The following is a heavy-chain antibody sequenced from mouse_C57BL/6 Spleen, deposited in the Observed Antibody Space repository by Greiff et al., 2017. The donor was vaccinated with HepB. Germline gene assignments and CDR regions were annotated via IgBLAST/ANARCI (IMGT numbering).Heavy chain of an antibody. D-gene: IGHD1-1*01. CDR3: AREATVRGFDY. Sequence: VQLQQPGAELVKPGASVKLSCKASGYPFTSYWMHWVKQRPGQGLEWIGMIHPNSGSTNYNEKFKSKATLTVDKASSTAYMQLSSLTSEDAAVYYCAREATVRGFDYWGQGTTLTVSS. CDR2: IHPNSGST. CDR1: GYPFTSYW. V-gene: IGHV1-64*01. J-gene: IGHJ2*01.